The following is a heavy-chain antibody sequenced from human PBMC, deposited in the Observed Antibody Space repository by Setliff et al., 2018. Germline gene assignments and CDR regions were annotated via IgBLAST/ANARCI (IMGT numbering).Heavy chain of an antibody. Sequence: PSETLSLTCAVYGDSFSDYYWNWIRQPAGRGLEWIGRIHTGGSTNYSPTLGGRVIISLDRSEDRFSLRLSSVTAADTAVYYCVRELDCPTIPSCYGGQAEFDSWGQGTLVTVSS. CDR3: VRELDCPTIPSCYGGQAEFDS. J-gene: IGHJ4*02. CDR1: GDSFSDYY. V-gene: IGHV4-59*10. D-gene: IGHD2-2*01. CDR2: IHTGGST.